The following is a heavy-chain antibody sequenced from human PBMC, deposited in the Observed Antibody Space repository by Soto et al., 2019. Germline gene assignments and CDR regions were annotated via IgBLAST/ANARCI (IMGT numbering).Heavy chain of an antibody. CDR1: GGSISSYY. Sequence: SETLSLTCTVSGGSISSYYWSWIRQPPGKGLEWIGYIYYSGSTNYNPSLKSRVTISVDTSKNQFSLKLSSVTAADTAVYYCARQRGYSGYALNYYYYYYMDVWGKGTTVTVSS. J-gene: IGHJ6*03. CDR3: ARQRGYSGYALNYYYYYYMDV. V-gene: IGHV4-59*01. D-gene: IGHD5-12*01. CDR2: IYYSGST.